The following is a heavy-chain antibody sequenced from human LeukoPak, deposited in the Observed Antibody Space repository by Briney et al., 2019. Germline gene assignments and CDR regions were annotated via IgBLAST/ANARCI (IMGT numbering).Heavy chain of an antibody. CDR1: GFTFSSYG. J-gene: IGHJ4*02. CDR3: ARDSLVYDFWSGYRTDFFDY. Sequence: GGSLRLSCAASGFTFSSYGMHWVRQAPGKGLEWVAVIWYDGSNKYYADSVKGRFTISRDNSKSTLYLQMNSLRAEDTAVYYCARDSLVYDFWSGYRTDFFDYWGQGTLVTVSS. CDR2: IWYDGSNK. V-gene: IGHV3-33*01. D-gene: IGHD3-3*01.